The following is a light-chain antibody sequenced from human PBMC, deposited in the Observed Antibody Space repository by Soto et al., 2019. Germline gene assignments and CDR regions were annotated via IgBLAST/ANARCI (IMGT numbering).Light chain of an antibody. CDR1: NSDVGSYHL. Sequence: QSALTQPASVSGSPGQSITTSCTGTNSDVGSYHLVSWYQHHPGKAPKLMICEVSKRPSGVSNRFSGSKSGNTASLTISGLQAEDEADYYCWSYAGSSTWVFGGGTQLTVL. CDR3: WSYAGSSTWV. V-gene: IGLV2-23*02. CDR2: EVS. J-gene: IGLJ3*02.